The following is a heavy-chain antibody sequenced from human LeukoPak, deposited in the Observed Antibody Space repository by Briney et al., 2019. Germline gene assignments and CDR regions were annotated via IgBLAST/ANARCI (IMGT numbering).Heavy chain of an antibody. Sequence: PGGSLRLSCAASEFTFSGSAMHWVRQASGKGLEWVGRIRSKANSYATAYAASVKGRFTISRDDSKNTAYLQMNSLKTEDTAVYYCTSIYCSSTSCYCYWGQGTLVTVSS. CDR2: IRSKANSYAT. D-gene: IGHD2-2*01. CDR3: TSIYCSSTSCYCY. V-gene: IGHV3-73*01. CDR1: EFTFSGSA. J-gene: IGHJ4*02.